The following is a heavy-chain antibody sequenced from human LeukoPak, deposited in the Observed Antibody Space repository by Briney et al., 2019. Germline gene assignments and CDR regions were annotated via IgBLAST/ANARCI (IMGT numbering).Heavy chain of an antibody. CDR2: IYTSGST. J-gene: IGHJ4*02. V-gene: IGHV4-61*02. CDR1: GCSISSVSYD. Sequence: SQNLSLNGTGSGCSISSVSYDRSWIRQPPGKRLEWIGRIYTSGSTNYNPSLKRRVTISVDTSKKPLSLKLSSVTDADTALYYCARGAYGDPHYWGQGNLVTVSS. D-gene: IGHD4-17*01. CDR3: ARGAYGDPHY.